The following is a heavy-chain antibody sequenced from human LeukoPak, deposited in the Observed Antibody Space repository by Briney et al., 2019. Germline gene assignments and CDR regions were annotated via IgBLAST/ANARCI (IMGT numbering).Heavy chain of an antibody. V-gene: IGHV4-39*07. CDR3: ARGPFGIAVARTGNHWYFDL. J-gene: IGHJ2*01. Sequence: SETLSLTCTVSGGSISSGDYYWSWIRQPPGKGLEWIGSIYYSGSTYYNPSLKSRVTISVDTPKNQFSLKLSSVTAADTAVYYCARGPFGIAVARTGNHWYFDLWGRGTLVTVSS. CDR1: GGSISSGDYY. D-gene: IGHD6-19*01. CDR2: IYYSGST.